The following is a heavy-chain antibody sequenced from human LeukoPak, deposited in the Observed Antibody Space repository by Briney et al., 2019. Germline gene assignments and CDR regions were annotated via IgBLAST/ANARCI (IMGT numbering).Heavy chain of an antibody. CDR3: AKGYNYAYEY. CDR2: ITGSDDKT. J-gene: IGHJ4*02. CDR1: GFTFSSAA. D-gene: IGHD5-18*01. Sequence: GGSLRLSCAASGFTFSSAALTWVRQAPGKGLEEVSTITGSDDKTYYADSVKGRFTIARDNSKNTLYLQVNSLSPEATAVYYCAKGYNYAYEYWGQGTLVTVSS. V-gene: IGHV3-23*01.